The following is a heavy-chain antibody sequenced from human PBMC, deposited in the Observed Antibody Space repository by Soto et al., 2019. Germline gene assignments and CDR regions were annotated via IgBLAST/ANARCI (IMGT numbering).Heavy chain of an antibody. CDR3: ARDVGYHYDGSPSGQFDF. V-gene: IGHV4-4*02. CDR2: IYHSGSP. Sequence: SETLSLTCAVSGNSISSTNWWSWVRQSPGKGLEWIGEIYHSGSPNYNPSLKSRVTISVDKSKNQFSLRLSSVTAADTAVYYCARDVGYHYDGSPSGQFDFWGQGTLVTVS. CDR1: GNSISSTNW. J-gene: IGHJ4*02. D-gene: IGHD3-22*01.